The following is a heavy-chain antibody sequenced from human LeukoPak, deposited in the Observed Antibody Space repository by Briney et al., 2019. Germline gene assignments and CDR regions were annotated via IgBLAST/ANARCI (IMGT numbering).Heavy chain of an antibody. CDR1: GFTFSAYD. CDR3: AKDLGWSTSSH. V-gene: IGHV3-48*04. J-gene: IGHJ4*02. Sequence: GGSLRLSCAASGFTFSAYDMNWVRQAPGKGLKWLSYISSSSTTKYHADSVKGRFTISRDNAKNSLYLQMNSLRAEDTAVYYCAKDLGWSTSSHWGQGTLVTVSS. D-gene: IGHD2-2*01. CDR2: ISSSSTTK.